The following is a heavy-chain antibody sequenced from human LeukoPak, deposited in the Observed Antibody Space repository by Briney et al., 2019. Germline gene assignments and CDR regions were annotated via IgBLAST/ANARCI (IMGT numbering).Heavy chain of an antibody. D-gene: IGHD3-10*01. CDR2: INPNSGGT. V-gene: IGHV1-2*02. CDR3: ARGGTMVRGVIKTDYYYYGMDV. CDR1: GYTFTGYY. Sequence: GASVKVYCKASGYTFTGYYMHWVRQAPGQGLEWMGWINPNSGGTNYAQKFQGRVTMTRDTSISTAYMELSRLRSDDMAVYYCARGGTMVRGVIKTDYYYYGMDVWGQGTTVTVSS. J-gene: IGHJ6*02.